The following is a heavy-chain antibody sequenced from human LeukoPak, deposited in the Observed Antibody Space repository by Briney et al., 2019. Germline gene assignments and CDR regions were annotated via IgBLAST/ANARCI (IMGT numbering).Heavy chain of an antibody. Sequence: NSSETLSLTCTVSGVSISSYYWRWIRQPPPRRREGMGCMYYIGSTNFNPSLHSRVTISVDTSKNPFTLKLSSMTAADTAVYYCARTYYNFWSGYQPSYFDYWGQGTLVTVSS. CDR3: ARTYYNFWSGYQPSYFDY. V-gene: IGHV4-59*01. J-gene: IGHJ4*02. CDR1: GVSISSYY. D-gene: IGHD3-3*01. CDR2: MYYIGST.